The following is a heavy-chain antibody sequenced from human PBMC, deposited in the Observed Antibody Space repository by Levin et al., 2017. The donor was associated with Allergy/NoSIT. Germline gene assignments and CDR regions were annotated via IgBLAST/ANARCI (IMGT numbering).Heavy chain of an antibody. V-gene: IGHV3-23*01. CDR1: GFTFSNYA. CDR2: ISSSGGST. CDR3: ASLPRGSGYYYNGGYFDY. D-gene: IGHD3-22*01. J-gene: IGHJ4*02. Sequence: PGGSLRLSCAASGFTFSNYAMIWVRQAPGKGLEWVSSISSSGGSTYYADSVKGRFTISRDNSKNTLYLQLNSLRAEDTAVYYCASLPRGSGYYYNGGYFDYWGQGTLVTVSS.